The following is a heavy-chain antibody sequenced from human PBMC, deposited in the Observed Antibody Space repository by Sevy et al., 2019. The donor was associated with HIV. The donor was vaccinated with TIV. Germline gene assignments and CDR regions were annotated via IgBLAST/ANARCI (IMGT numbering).Heavy chain of an antibody. CDR3: ASGRVSYYGSGSYYDAYFDY. CDR1: GGTFSSYA. D-gene: IGHD3-10*01. V-gene: IGHV1-69*06. J-gene: IGHJ4*02. Sequence: ASMKVSCKASGGTFSSYAISWVRQAPGQGLEWMGGIIPIFGTANYSQKFQGRVTITADKSTSTAYMELSSLRSEDTAVYYCASGRVSYYGSGSYYDAYFDYWGQGTLVTVSS. CDR2: IIPIFGTA.